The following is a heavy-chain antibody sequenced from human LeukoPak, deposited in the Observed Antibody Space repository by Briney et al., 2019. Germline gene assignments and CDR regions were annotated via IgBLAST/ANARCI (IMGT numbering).Heavy chain of an antibody. D-gene: IGHD3-3*01. Sequence: ASVKVSCKASGYTFTTYAMNWVRQAPGQGFEWMGWINTNTGNPTYAQGFTGRFVFSLDTSVSTAYLQISSLKAEDTAVYYCARVVLWYYDFWSGYLKGNWFDPWGQGTLVTVSS. J-gene: IGHJ5*02. CDR1: GYTFTTYA. CDR3: ARVVLWYYDFWSGYLKGNWFDP. CDR2: INTNTGNP. V-gene: IGHV7-4-1*02.